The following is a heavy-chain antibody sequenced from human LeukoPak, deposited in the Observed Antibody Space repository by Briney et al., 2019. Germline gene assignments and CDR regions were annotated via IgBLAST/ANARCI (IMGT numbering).Heavy chain of an antibody. J-gene: IGHJ4*02. D-gene: IGHD6-13*01. CDR1: GGSISGYY. V-gene: IGHV4-59*08. Sequence: SETLSLTCTVSGGSISGYYWSWIRQPPGKGLEWIGYIYYSGSTNYNPSLKSRVTMSVDTSKNQFSLKLSSVTAADTAVYYCARQGSSSFWFDYWGQGILVTVSS. CDR3: ARQGSSSFWFDY. CDR2: IYYSGST.